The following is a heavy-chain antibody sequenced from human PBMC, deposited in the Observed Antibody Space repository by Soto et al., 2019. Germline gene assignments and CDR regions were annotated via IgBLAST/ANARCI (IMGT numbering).Heavy chain of an antibody. CDR3: TRTLYYYGLGSYYIPPNYFDY. Sequence: GGSLRLSCTASGFTFGDYAMSWFRQAPGKGLEWVGFIRSKAYGGTTEYAASVKGRFTISRDDSKSIAYLQMNSLKTEDTAVYYCTRTLYYYGLGSYYIPPNYFDYWGQGTLVTVSS. CDR1: GFTFGDYA. J-gene: IGHJ4*02. CDR2: IRSKAYGGTT. V-gene: IGHV3-49*03. D-gene: IGHD3-10*01.